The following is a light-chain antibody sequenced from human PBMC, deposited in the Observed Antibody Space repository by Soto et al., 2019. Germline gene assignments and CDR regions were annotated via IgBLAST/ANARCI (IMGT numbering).Light chain of an antibody. CDR3: QQYNSYSWT. CDR1: QSLNNW. J-gene: IGKJ1*01. CDR2: KVS. V-gene: IGKV1-5*03. Sequence: DIQMTQSPSTLSASVGDRVTITCRASQSLNNWLAWYQKKPGKAPKLLIYKVSSVESGVASRFSGNGSGKEFTLTISSLQPDDFATYYCQQYNSYSWTFGQGTKVEI.